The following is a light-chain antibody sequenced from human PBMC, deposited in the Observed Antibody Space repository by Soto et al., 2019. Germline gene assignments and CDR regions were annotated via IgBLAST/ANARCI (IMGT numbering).Light chain of an antibody. CDR3: SSYAGNNNYV. CDR2: EVS. V-gene: IGLV2-8*01. J-gene: IGLJ1*01. Sequence: QSVLTQPPSASGSPGQSVTISCTGTSSDIGRYKYVSWYQQHPGKAPKVLISEVSERPSGVPDRFSGSKSGNTASLTVSGPQPEDEADYYCSSYAGNNNYVFGTGTKVTVL. CDR1: SSDIGRYKY.